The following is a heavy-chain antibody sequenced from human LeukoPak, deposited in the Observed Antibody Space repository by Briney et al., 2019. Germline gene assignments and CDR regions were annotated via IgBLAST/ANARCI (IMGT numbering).Heavy chain of an antibody. CDR2: IYTSGST. Sequence: SETLSLTGPASVAPISSGSYYWSWIRQPAGKGLEWIGRIYTSGSTNYNPSLKSRVTISVDTSKNQFSLKLSSVTAADTAVYYCAAGSANWFDPWGQGTLVTVSS. V-gene: IGHV4-61*02. J-gene: IGHJ5*02. CDR1: VAPISSGSYY. D-gene: IGHD3-10*01. CDR3: AAGSANWFDP.